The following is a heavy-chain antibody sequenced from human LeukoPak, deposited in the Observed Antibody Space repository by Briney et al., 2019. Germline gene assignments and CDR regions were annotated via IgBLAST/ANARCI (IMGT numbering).Heavy chain of an antibody. CDR3: ARGTYGSDY. CDR2: ISYDGSNK. Sequence: GGSLRLSCAASGFIFSNYAMHWVRQPPGKGLEWLIFISYDGSNKYYADSVKGRFTISRDNSKNTLYLQMNSLRAEDTAVYYCARGTYGSDYWGQGTLVTVSS. J-gene: IGHJ4*02. D-gene: IGHD3-10*01. V-gene: IGHV3-30*04. CDR1: GFIFSNYA.